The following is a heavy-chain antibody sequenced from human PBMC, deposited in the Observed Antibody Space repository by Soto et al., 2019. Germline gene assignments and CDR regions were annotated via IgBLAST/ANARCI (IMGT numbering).Heavy chain of an antibody. CDR3: AKVSTVTTSRWLGGNYYYYGMDV. Sequence: EVQLLESGGGLVQPGGSLRLSCAASGFTFSSYAMSWVRQAPGKGLEWVSAISGSGGSTYYADSVKGRFTISRDNSKNTRYLQMNSLRAEDTAVYYCAKVSTVTTSRWLGGNYYYYGMDVWGQGTTVTVSS. D-gene: IGHD4-17*01. CDR1: GFTFSSYA. V-gene: IGHV3-23*01. J-gene: IGHJ6*02. CDR2: ISGSGGST.